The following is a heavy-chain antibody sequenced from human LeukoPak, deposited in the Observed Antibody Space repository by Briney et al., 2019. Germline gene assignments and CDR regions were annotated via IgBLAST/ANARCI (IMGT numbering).Heavy chain of an antibody. Sequence: GASVKVSCKASGYTFTSYGISWVRQAPGQGLEWMGWISAYNGNTNYAQKLQGRVTMTTDTSTSTAYMELRSLRSDDTAVYYCASTPVLSEPGFNWFDPWGQGTLVTVSS. CDR1: GYTFTSYG. CDR2: ISAYNGNT. D-gene: IGHD3-16*02. CDR3: ASTPVLSEPGFNWFDP. V-gene: IGHV1-18*01. J-gene: IGHJ5*02.